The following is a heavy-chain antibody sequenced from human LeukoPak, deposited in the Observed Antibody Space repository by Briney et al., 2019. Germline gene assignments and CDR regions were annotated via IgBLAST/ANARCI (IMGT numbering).Heavy chain of an antibody. CDR1: GYTLTELS. CDR3: ATAHFGWFGEYGGLDY. J-gene: IGHJ4*02. CDR2: FDPEDGET. D-gene: IGHD3-10*01. Sequence: ASVRVSCKVSGYTLTELSMHWVRQAPGKGLEWMGGFDPEDGETIYAQKFQGRVTLTEDTSTDTAYMELSSLRSEDTAVYYCATAHFGWFGEYGGLDYWGQGILVTVSS. V-gene: IGHV1-24*01.